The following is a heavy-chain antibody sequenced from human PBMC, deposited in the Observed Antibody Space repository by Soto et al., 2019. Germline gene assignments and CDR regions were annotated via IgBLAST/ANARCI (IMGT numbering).Heavy chain of an antibody. D-gene: IGHD3-22*01. CDR2: INSDGSST. V-gene: IGHV3-74*01. CDR1: GFTFSSYW. J-gene: IGHJ4*01. CDR3: ARDQGYYYDNRGSDY. Sequence: HPGGSLRLSCTASGFTFSSYWMHWVRQAPGKGLVWVSRINSDGSSTSYADSVKGRFTISRDNAKNTLYLQMNSLRAEDTAVYYCARDQGYYYDNRGSDYWGHGTLVTAS.